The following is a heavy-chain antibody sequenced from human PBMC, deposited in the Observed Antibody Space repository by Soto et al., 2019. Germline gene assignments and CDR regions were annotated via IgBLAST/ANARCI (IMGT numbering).Heavy chain of an antibody. CDR2: VGGSGDST. CDR3: ASSPFSGYDVAVGFHQLTFDP. V-gene: IGHV3-23*01. Sequence: PGGSLRLSCAASGFTFSNYAMSWVRQAPGKGLEWVSGVGGSGDSTYYADSVKGRFTISRDNSKDTLNLQMNSLRAEDTAVYYCASSPFSGYDVAVGFHQLTFDPWGQGTLVTVSS. J-gene: IGHJ5*02. CDR1: GFTFSNYA. D-gene: IGHD5-12*01.